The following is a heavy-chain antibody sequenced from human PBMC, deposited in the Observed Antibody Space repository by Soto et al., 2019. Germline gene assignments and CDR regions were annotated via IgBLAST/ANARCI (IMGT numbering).Heavy chain of an antibody. Sequence: GGSLRLSCAASGFTFSSYWMSWVRQAPGKGLEWVANIKQDGSEKYYVDSVKGRFTISRDNAKNSLYLQMNSLRAEDTAVYYCAREVWADIVATQTAFDYWGQGTLVTVSS. V-gene: IGHV3-7*01. J-gene: IGHJ4*02. CDR2: IKQDGSEK. CDR1: GFTFSSYW. CDR3: AREVWADIVATQTAFDY. D-gene: IGHD5-12*01.